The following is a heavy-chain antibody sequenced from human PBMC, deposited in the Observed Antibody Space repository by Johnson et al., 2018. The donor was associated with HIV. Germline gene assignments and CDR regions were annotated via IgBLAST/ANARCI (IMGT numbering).Heavy chain of an antibody. V-gene: IGHV3-30*03. J-gene: IGHJ3*02. Sequence: QVQLVESGGGVVQPGTSLRLSCAASGFTFGIYGMHWVRQAPGKGLEWVALISYDGSNEYYGDSVKGRFSISRDNSKTKLYLQMNSLRPEDTAVYYCASDRTSRQGGAFDIWGQGTMVTVSS. CDR3: ASDRTSRQGGAFDI. CDR1: GFTFGIYG. CDR2: ISYDGSNE.